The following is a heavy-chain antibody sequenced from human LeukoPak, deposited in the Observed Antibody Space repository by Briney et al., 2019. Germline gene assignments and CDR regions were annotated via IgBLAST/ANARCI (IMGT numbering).Heavy chain of an antibody. V-gene: IGHV3-7*01. CDR3: AKAADDFDI. J-gene: IGHJ3*02. CDR2: INQDGSEK. Sequence: PGGSLRLSCAASGFTFSSFWMSWVRQAPGKGLEWVANINQDGSEKYYVDSVKGRFTISRDNAKNSLYLQMNSLRAEDTAVYYCAKAADDFDIWGQGTMVTVSS. CDR1: GFTFSSFW.